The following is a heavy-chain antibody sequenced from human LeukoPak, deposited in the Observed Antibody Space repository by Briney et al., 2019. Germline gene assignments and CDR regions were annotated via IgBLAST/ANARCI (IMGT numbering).Heavy chain of an antibody. J-gene: IGHJ6*03. CDR2: ISGSGGST. Sequence: GGSLRLSCAASGFTFSSYAMSWVRQAPGKGLEWVSAISGSGGSTYYADSVKGRFTISRDNSKNTLYLQMNSLRAEDTAVYYCARGGREYSSSWIPLVGYMDVWGKGTTVTVSS. CDR3: ARGGREYSSSWIPLVGYMDV. CDR1: GFTFSSYA. V-gene: IGHV3-23*01. D-gene: IGHD6-13*01.